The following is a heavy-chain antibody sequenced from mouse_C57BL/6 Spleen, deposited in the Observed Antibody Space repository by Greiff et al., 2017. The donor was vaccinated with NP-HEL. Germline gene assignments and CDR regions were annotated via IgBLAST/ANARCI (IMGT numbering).Heavy chain of an antibody. J-gene: IGHJ4*01. CDR2: IDPSDSYT. CDR1: GYTFTSYW. D-gene: IGHD1-1*01. V-gene: IGHV1-69*01. CDR3: ARRGGSSYDAMDY. Sequence: QVQLQQPGAELVMPGASVKLSCKASGYTFTSYWMHWVKQRPGQGLEWIGEIDPSDSYTKYNQKFKGKSTLTVDKSSSTAYRQLSSLTSEDSAVYYCARRGGSSYDAMDYWGQGTSVTVSS.